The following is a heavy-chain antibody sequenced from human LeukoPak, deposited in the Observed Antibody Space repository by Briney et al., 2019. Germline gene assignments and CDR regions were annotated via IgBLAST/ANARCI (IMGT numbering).Heavy chain of an antibody. V-gene: IGHV1-2*04. CDR3: ARQDQYCSSTSCYYYYGMDV. Sequence: ASVTVSCKASGYTFTGYYMHWVRQAPGQGLEWMGWINPNSGGTNYAQKFQGWVTMTRDTSISTAYMELSRLRSDDTAVYYCARQDQYCSSTSCYYYYGMDVWGQGTTVTVSS. CDR2: INPNSGGT. J-gene: IGHJ6*02. D-gene: IGHD2-2*01. CDR1: GYTFTGYY.